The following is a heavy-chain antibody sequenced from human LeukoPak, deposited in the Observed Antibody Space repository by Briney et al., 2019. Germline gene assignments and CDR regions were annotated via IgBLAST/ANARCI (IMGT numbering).Heavy chain of an antibody. J-gene: IGHJ4*02. CDR1: SGSITSYY. V-gene: IGHV4-59*01. CDR3: AGAPDQHYFRY. Sequence: SETLSLTCTVYSGSITSYYWSWIRQPPGKGLEYIGHIYYTGTTDYNHSLKSRVTMSVDTSKSQFSLRLISVTAADTAVYFCAGAPDQHYFRYWGQGTLLGVCS. CDR2: IYYTGTT.